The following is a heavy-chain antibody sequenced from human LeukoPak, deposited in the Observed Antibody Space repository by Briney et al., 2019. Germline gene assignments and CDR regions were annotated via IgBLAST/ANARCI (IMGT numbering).Heavy chain of an antibody. Sequence: GWSLRLSCAASGFRFSDYAVHWIRQAPGKGLEWVAIISKDGFNTDYADSVKGRFTISRDNSKNTLYLQMNSLRVEDTALYYCARNDYGSYYFDYLGRGTLVTVSS. CDR3: ARNDYGSYYFDY. CDR2: ISKDGFNT. CDR1: GFRFSDYA. D-gene: IGHD4-17*01. V-gene: IGHV3-30-3*01. J-gene: IGHJ4*02.